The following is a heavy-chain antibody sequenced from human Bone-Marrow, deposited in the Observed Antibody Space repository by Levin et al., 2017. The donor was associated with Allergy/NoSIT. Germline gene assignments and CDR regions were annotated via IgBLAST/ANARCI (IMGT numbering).Heavy chain of an antibody. Sequence: PGGSLRLSCAASGFTISSNYMSWVRQAPGKGLEWVSVIYSGGSTYYADSVKGRFTISRDNSKNTLYLQMNSLRAEDTAVYYCARGIIVGATSWFDPWGQGTLVTVSS. CDR3: ARGIIVGATSWFDP. J-gene: IGHJ5*02. V-gene: IGHV3-53*01. CDR1: GFTISSNY. CDR2: IYSGGST. D-gene: IGHD1-26*01.